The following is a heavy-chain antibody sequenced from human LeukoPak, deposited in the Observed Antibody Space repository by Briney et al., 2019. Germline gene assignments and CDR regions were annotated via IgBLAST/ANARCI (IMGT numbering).Heavy chain of an antibody. D-gene: IGHD4/OR15-4a*01. J-gene: IGHJ4*02. CDR3: ARRAGAYSHPYDY. V-gene: IGHV3-21*04. CDR2: IDTTSEYI. CDR1: GFSFSSYN. Sequence: GGSLRLSCAASGFSFSSYNMNWVRQSPGKGLEWVASIDTTSEYIFYTDSLKGRFTISRDNSKNTLYLQMNSLRAEDTAVYYCARRAGAYSHPYDYWGQGTLVTVSS.